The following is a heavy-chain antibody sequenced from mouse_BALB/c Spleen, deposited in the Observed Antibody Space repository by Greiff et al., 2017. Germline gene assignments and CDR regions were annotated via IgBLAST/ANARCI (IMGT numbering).Heavy chain of an antibody. D-gene: IGHD1-1*01. CDR3: ARYYYGSSVDY. CDR1: GFTFSSYA. Sequence: DVKLVESGGGLVKPGGSLKLSCAASGFTFSSYAMSWVRQTPEKRLEWVASISSGGSTYYPDSVKGRFTISRDNARNILYLQMSSLRSEDTAMYYCARYYYGSSVDYWGQGTTLTVSS. CDR2: ISSGGST. J-gene: IGHJ2*01. V-gene: IGHV5-6-5*01.